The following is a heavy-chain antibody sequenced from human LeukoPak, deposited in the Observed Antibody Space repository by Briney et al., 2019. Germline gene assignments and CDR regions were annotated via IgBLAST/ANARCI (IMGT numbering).Heavy chain of an antibody. J-gene: IGHJ4*02. D-gene: IGHD3-22*01. CDR3: ARASDYYDSSGYYQGSYYFDY. V-gene: IGHV3-30-3*01. CDR1: GFTFSSYA. Sequence: GGSLRLSCAASGFTFSSYAMHWVRQAPGKGLEWVAVISYDGSNKYYADSVKGRFTISRDNSKNTLYLQMNSLRAEGTAVYYCARASDYYDSSGYYQGSYYFDYWGQGTLVTVSS. CDR2: ISYDGSNK.